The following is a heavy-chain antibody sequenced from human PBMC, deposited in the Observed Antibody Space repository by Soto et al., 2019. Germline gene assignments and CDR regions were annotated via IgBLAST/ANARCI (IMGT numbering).Heavy chain of an antibody. CDR2: IYESGST. CDR1: DGSISSGNW. V-gene: IGHV4-4*02. CDR3: ARVALVTGRIHWYFDL. Sequence: QVQLQESGPRLVKPSGTLSLTCVVSDGSISSGNWWTWVRQAPGKGMEWIGEIYESGSTNFNPSLKSRVTMSMDTSKNQFSVRLNSVSAADTAVYYCARVALVTGRIHWYFDLWGRGTRLTVSS. D-gene: IGHD1-20*01. J-gene: IGHJ2*01.